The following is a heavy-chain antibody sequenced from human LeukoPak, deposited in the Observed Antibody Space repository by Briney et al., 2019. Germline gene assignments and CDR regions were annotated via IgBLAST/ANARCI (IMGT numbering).Heavy chain of an antibody. CDR1: GFTFSSYA. Sequence: GGSLRLSCAASGFTFSSYAMSWVRQAPGKGLEWVSAISGCGGSTYYADSVKGRFTISRDNSKNTLYLQMNSLRAEEPAVYSCAKGRDSTYYSPSDYWGQGPLVSVSS. D-gene: IGHD3-22*01. CDR2: ISGCGGST. V-gene: IGHV3-23*01. J-gene: IGHJ4*02. CDR3: AKGRDSTYYSPSDY.